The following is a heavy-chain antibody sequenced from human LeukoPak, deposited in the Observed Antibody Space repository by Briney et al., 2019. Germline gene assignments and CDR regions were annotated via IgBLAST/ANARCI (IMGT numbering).Heavy chain of an antibody. CDR1: GGSISSSNW. J-gene: IGHJ5*02. CDR2: IYHSGST. V-gene: IGHV4-4*02. D-gene: IGHD6-19*01. CDR3: ARVVAVAVNRGWFDP. Sequence: PSGTLSLTCAVSGGSISSSNWWSWVRQPPGKGLEWIGEIYHSGSTNYNPSLKSRVTISVDKSKNQFSLKLSSVTAADTAVYYCARVVAVAVNRGWFDPWGQGTLVTVSS.